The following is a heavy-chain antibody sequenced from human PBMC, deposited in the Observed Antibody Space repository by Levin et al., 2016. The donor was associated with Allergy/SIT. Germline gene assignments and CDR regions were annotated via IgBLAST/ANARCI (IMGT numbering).Heavy chain of an antibody. CDR2: IDYDGSTA. Sequence: GESLKISCAASGFTLRHHWMHWVRQAPGKGLLWLSRIDYDGSTANYADSVKGRITVSKDNAKNTLFLQMSSLRAEDTAVYYCAREGPEGLDWGQGTLVTVSS. J-gene: IGHJ4*02. CDR1: GFTLRHHW. V-gene: IGHV3-74*01. CDR3: AREGPEGLD.